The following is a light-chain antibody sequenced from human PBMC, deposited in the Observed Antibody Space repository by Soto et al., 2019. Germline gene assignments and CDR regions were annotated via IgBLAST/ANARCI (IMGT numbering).Light chain of an antibody. V-gene: IGKV1-5*03. Sequence: DIQMTQPPSTLSGSVGDRVTITCRASQTISSWLAWYQQKPGKAPKLLIYKASTLKSGVPSRFSGSGSGTEFTLTISSLQPDDFATYYCQHYNGFPVTFGQGTKVDNK. CDR2: KAS. J-gene: IGKJ1*01. CDR3: QHYNGFPVT. CDR1: QTISSW.